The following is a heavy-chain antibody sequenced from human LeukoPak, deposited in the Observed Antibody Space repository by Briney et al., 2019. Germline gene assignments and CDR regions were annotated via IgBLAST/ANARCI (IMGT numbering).Heavy chain of an antibody. CDR2: INSDGTT. Sequence: GGSLKLSCAASGFTVSTNYMTWVRQAPGKGLEWVSNINSDGTTYYADSVKDRFTISRDISTNTLYLQMNILRAEDTAIYHCAREGEEGLRLFENWGQGTLVTVSS. V-gene: IGHV3-66*01. J-gene: IGHJ4*02. CDR3: AREGEEGLRLFEN. CDR1: GFTVSTNY. D-gene: IGHD3-16*01.